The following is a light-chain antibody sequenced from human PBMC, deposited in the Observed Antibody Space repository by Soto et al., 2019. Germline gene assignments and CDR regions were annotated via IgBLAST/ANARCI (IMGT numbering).Light chain of an antibody. CDR3: QELQGYPIS. V-gene: IGKV1-9*01. J-gene: IGKJ5*01. CDR1: QGIDTS. CDR2: AAS. Sequence: ILLTNTTSSLAASVGGRFTITFRAGQGIDTSLAWYEQKQGQAPKLLIYAASNFQSGVPSRLRGSGSGTHFTLTIISMQTEDFATYYCQELQGYPISFGEGTRLEIK.